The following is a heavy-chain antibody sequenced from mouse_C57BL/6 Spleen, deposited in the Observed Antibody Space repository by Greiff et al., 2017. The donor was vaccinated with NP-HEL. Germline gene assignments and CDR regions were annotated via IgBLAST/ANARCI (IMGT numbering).Heavy chain of an antibody. V-gene: IGHV1-80*01. CDR2: IYPGDGDT. Sequence: VKLQESGAELVKPGASVKISCKASGYAFSSYWMNWVKQRPGKGLEWIGQIYPGDGDTNYNGKFKGKATLTADKSSSTAYMQLSSLTSEDSAVYFCARGTSYYGAFDYWGQGTTLTVSS. J-gene: IGHJ2*01. CDR3: ARGTSYYGAFDY. D-gene: IGHD2-10*01. CDR1: GYAFSSYW.